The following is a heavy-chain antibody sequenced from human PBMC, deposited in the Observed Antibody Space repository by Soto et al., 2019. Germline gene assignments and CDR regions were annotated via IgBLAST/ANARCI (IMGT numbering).Heavy chain of an antibody. CDR3: AKARTPLGMDV. CDR1: GYTFTSYG. V-gene: IGHV1-18*01. D-gene: IGHD2-2*01. CDR2: ISAYNGNT. J-gene: IGHJ6*02. Sequence: QVRLVQSGAEVKTPGASVKVSCKASGYTFTSYGISWVRQAPGQGLELMGWISAYNGNTNYAQKLQGRVTMTTDTSTSIAYMELSVLRSDDTAVYYCAKARTPLGMDVWGQGTTVTVSS.